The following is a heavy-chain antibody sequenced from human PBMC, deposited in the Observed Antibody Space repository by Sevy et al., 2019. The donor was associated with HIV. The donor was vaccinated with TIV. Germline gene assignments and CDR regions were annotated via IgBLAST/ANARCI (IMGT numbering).Heavy chain of an antibody. CDR2: ISGGGGST. D-gene: IGHD4-17*01. V-gene: IGHV3-23*01. J-gene: IGHJ3*02. CDR1: GFTFSSYA. CDR3: AKPTVGYGDYLDAFDI. Sequence: GGSLRLSCAASGFTFSSYAMSWVRQAPGKGLEWVSAISGGGGSTYYADSVKGRFTISRDNSKNTLYLQMNSLRAEDTAVDYWAKPTVGYGDYLDAFDIWGQGTMVTVSS.